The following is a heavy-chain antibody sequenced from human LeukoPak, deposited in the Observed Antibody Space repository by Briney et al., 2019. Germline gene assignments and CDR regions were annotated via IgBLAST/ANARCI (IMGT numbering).Heavy chain of an antibody. CDR1: GFTFHNYA. V-gene: IGHV3-30*04. Sequence: GGSLRLSCASSGFTFHNYAMHWVRQAPGKGLEWVAVVSYDGSYKDYADSVKGRFTISRDNSRNTLYVQMNSLRAQDTAVYYCARVLAIVRGVIDYWGQGTLVTVSS. CDR2: VSYDGSYK. J-gene: IGHJ4*02. D-gene: IGHD3-10*01. CDR3: ARVLAIVRGVIDY.